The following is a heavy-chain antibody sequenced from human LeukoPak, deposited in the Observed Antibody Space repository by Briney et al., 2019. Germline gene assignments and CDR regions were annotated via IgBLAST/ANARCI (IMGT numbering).Heavy chain of an antibody. CDR3: ARREEDWFDP. Sequence: MTSETLSLTCTVSGVSISSSNSYWGWIRQPPGKGLEWIGSIYYSGNTYYNASLKSQVSISIDTSKNQFPLKLSSVTAADTAVYYCARREEDWFDPWGQGTLVTVSS. CDR1: GVSISSSNSY. J-gene: IGHJ5*02. V-gene: IGHV4-39*01. CDR2: IYYSGNT.